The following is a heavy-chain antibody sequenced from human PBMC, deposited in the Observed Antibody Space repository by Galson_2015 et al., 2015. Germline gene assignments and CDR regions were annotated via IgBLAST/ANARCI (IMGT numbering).Heavy chain of an antibody. CDR3: ARGAEQWLVLLGKFYYFDY. J-gene: IGHJ4*02. CDR2: IYYSGST. V-gene: IGHV4-39*07. CDR1: GGSISSSSYY. Sequence: ETLSLPCPVSGGSISSSSYYWGWIRQPPGKGLEWIGSIYYSGSTYYNPSLKSRVTISVDTSKNQFSLKLSSVTAADTAVYYCARGAEQWLVLLGKFYYFDYWGQGTLVTVSS. D-gene: IGHD6-19*01.